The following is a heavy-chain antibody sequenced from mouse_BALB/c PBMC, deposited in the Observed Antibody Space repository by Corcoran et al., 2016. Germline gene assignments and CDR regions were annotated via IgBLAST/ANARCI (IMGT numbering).Heavy chain of an antibody. V-gene: IGHV14-1*02. CDR3: ARVSSGYYFVY. CDR1: GFNIKDYY. CDR2: IDPENGNT. D-gene: IGHD6-2*01. Sequence: EVQLQQSGAELVRPGALVKLSCKASGFNIKDYYMHWVKQRPEQGLEWIGWIDPENGNTIYDPKFQGKASITADTSSNTAYRQLSSLTSEDTAVYYWARVSSGYYFVYWVQGTTLTVST. J-gene: IGHJ2*01.